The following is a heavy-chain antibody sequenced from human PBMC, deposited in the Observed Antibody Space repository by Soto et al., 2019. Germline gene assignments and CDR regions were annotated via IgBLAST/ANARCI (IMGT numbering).Heavy chain of an antibody. Sequence: QVQLVESGGGVVQPGRSLRLSCAASGFTFSSYAMHWVRQSPGKGLEWVAVISYDGSNKYYADSVKRRFTISRDNSKNTLYLQMNSLRAEDTAVYYCARGMGYFDYWGQGTMVTVSS. CDR3: ARGMGYFDY. CDR2: ISYDGSNK. J-gene: IGHJ4*02. D-gene: IGHD2-8*01. CDR1: GFTFSSYA. V-gene: IGHV3-30-3*01.